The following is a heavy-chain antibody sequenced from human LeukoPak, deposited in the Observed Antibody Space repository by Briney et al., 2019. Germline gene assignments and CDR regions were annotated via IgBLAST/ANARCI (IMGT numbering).Heavy chain of an antibody. D-gene: IGHD3-10*01. Sequence: GGSLRLSCVASGFSFSIYNMNWVRQAPGKGLEWVSSISSSTNSIHYADSVKGRFTISRDSARKSLFLQLNSLRDEDTALYYCARQFGSRGFDNWGQGTLVTVSS. CDR2: ISSSTNSI. V-gene: IGHV3-21*01. CDR3: ARQFGSRGFDN. J-gene: IGHJ4*02. CDR1: GFSFSIYN.